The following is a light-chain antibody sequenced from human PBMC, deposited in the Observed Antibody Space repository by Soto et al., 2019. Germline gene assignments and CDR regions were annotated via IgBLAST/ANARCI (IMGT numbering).Light chain of an antibody. CDR2: GAS. J-gene: IGKJ1*01. CDR3: QQYGNSPQT. Sequence: DIVLTQSPGTLSLSPGDRATLSCRASQSVSSRYLAWYQQRPGQSPRLLIYGASNRPTGIPDRFSGSRSGRDIPLTISKLEPEEFAVYYCQQYGNSPQTFGHGTKVEIK. V-gene: IGKV3-20*01. CDR1: QSVSSRY.